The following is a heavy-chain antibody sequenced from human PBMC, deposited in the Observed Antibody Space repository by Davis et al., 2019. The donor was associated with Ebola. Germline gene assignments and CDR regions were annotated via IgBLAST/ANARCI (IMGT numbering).Heavy chain of an antibody. CDR2: IKQDGSEK. J-gene: IGHJ6*02. CDR1: GFTFSSYW. CDR3: ARGRGYCSSTSCFIMDV. D-gene: IGHD2-2*01. Sequence: GESLKISCAASGFTFSSYWMTWVRQAPGKRLEWVANIKQDGSEKYYVDSVKGRFTISRDNAKNSLYLQMNSLRAEDTAVYYCARGRGYCSSTSCFIMDVWGQGTTVTVSS. V-gene: IGHV3-7*03.